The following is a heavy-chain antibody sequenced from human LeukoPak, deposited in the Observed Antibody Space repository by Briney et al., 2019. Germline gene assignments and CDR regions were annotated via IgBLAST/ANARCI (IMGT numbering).Heavy chain of an antibody. V-gene: IGHV3-21*01. D-gene: IGHD1-26*01. Sequence: GGSLSLSCAASGFTFSSYSMNWVRQAPGKGLEWVSSISSSSSYIYYADSVKGRFTISRDNAKNSLYLQMNSLRAEDTAVYYCARDRLVGGTTIGYWGQGTLVTVSS. CDR2: ISSSSSYI. J-gene: IGHJ4*02. CDR3: ARDRLVGGTTIGY. CDR1: GFTFSSYS.